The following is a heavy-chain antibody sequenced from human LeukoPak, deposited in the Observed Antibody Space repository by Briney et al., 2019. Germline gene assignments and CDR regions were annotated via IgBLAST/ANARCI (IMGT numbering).Heavy chain of an antibody. CDR2: ISWDGGST. V-gene: IGHV3-43D*03. CDR1: GFTFDDYA. J-gene: IGHJ6*03. D-gene: IGHD3-3*01. Sequence: GGSLRLSCAASGFTFDDYAMHWVRQAPGKGLEWVSLISWDGGSTYYADSVKGRFTISRDNSKNSLYLQMNSLRAEETALYYCAKDISMRLHYDFWSGTNYYYYMDVWGKGTTVTVSS. CDR3: AKDISMRLHYDFWSGTNYYYYMDV.